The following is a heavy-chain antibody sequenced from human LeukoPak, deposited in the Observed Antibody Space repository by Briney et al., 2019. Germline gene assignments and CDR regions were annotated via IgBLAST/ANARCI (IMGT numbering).Heavy chain of an antibody. J-gene: IGHJ6*02. CDR2: INSDGSRT. CDR1: GFTFRSYW. D-gene: IGHD6-19*01. V-gene: IGHV3-74*01. Sequence: SGGSLRLSCAASGFTFRSYWMHWVRQAPGKGLVWVSRINSDGSRTSYADSVKGRFIISRDNAKNTLYVQMNSLRAEDTAVYYCASGIAVAGTRGMDVWGQGTTVTVSS. CDR3: ASGIAVAGTRGMDV.